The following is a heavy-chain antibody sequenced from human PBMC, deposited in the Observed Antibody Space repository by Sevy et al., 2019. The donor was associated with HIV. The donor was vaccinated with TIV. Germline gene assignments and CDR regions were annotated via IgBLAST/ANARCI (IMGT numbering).Heavy chain of an antibody. CDR1: GFTFSDYS. J-gene: IGHJ5*02. CDR2: IRYDGTRK. D-gene: IGHD2-8*01. CDR3: TRNGGAFDNGFDP. V-gene: IGHV3-30*02. Sequence: GGSLRLSCAASGFTFSDYSMHWVRQAPGKGLEWVAFIRYDGTRKDYADSVKGRFTISRDNSKKTLFLQMNSLRAEDTAVYYCTRNGGAFDNGFDPWGQGTLVTVSS.